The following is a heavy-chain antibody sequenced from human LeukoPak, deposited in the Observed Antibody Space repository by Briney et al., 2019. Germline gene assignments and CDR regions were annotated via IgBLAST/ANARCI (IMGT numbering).Heavy chain of an antibody. V-gene: IGHV3-23*01. D-gene: IGHD2-15*01. CDR3: AKDPSSIVVVVAATGVHFDY. CDR2: ISGSGGGT. CDR1: GFTFSSYA. J-gene: IGHJ4*02. Sequence: GGSLRLSCAASGFTFSSYAMSWVRQAPGKGLGWVSAISGSGGGTYYADSVKGRFTISRDNSKNTLYLQMNGLRAEDTAVYYCAKDPSSIVVVVAATGVHFDYWGQGTLVTVSS.